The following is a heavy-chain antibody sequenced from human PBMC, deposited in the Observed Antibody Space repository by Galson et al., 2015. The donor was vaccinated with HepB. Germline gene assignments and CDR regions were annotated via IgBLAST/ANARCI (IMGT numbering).Heavy chain of an antibody. Sequence: SVKVSCKVSGYTLTELSMHRVRQAPGKGLEWMGGFDLEDGETIYAQKFQGRVTTTEDTSTDTAYMELSSLRSEDTAVYYCTTPLWKFCGGGSCYSSDAFDIWGQGTMVTVSS. CDR3: TTPLWKFCGGGSCYSSDAFDI. J-gene: IGHJ3*02. V-gene: IGHV1-24*01. D-gene: IGHD2-15*01. CDR1: GYTLTELS. CDR2: FDLEDGET.